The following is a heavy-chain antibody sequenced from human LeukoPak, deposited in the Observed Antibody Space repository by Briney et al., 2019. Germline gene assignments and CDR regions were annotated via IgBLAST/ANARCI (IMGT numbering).Heavy chain of an antibody. CDR2: IYPDDSDT. J-gene: IGHJ4*02. CDR3: AIGGDSTTSCYRCFDY. CDR1: GYRFSSDW. Sequence: GESLKISCKGSGYRFSSDWIGWVCQMPLKGLEWMGLIYPDDSDTRYSPSFQGQVTISADKSISTAYLQWSSLKASDTAMYYCAIGGDSTTSCYRCFDYWGQGTLVTVSS. D-gene: IGHD2-2*02. V-gene: IGHV5-51*01.